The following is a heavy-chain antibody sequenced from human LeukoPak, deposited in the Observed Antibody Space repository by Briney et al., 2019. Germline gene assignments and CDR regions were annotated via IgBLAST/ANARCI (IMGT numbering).Heavy chain of an antibody. CDR1: GGSFSGYY. CDR3: ARLNDFWSGYYIGWYYFDY. V-gene: IGHV4-34*09. Sequence: SETLSLTCAVYGGSFSGYYWSWIRQPPGKGLEWIGEINHSGSTNYNPSLKSRVTISVDTSKNQFSLKLSSVTAADTAVYYCARLNDFWSGYYIGWYYFDYWGQGTLVTVSS. J-gene: IGHJ4*02. D-gene: IGHD3-3*01. CDR2: INHSGST.